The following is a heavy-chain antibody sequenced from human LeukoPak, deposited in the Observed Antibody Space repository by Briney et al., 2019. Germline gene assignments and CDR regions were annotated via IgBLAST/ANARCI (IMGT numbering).Heavy chain of an antibody. D-gene: IGHD2-2*01. CDR1: GFTFSSHS. Sequence: GGSLRLSCAASGFTFSSHSMNWVRQAPGKGREWVSSISSSSSYIYYADSVKGRFTISRDNAKNSLYLQMNSLRAEETAVYYCARDLSPVDCSSTSWYSNYGMDVWGKGTTVTVSS. CDR3: ARDLSPVDCSSTSWYSNYGMDV. J-gene: IGHJ6*04. CDR2: ISSSSSYI. V-gene: IGHV3-21*01.